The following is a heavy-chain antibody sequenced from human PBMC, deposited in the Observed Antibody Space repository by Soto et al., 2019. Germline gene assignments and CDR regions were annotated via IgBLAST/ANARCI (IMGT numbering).Heavy chain of an antibody. CDR2: ISAYNGNT. D-gene: IGHD1-26*01. Sequence: AAVKVSCKAAGYTFTSDGISWVRQAPGQGLEWRGWISAYNGNTNYAQKLQGRVTMTTDTSTSTAYMELRSLRSDDTAVYYCARALPGARIAFDIWGQGTMVTVSS. J-gene: IGHJ3*02. V-gene: IGHV1-18*01. CDR3: ARALPGARIAFDI. CDR1: GYTFTSDG.